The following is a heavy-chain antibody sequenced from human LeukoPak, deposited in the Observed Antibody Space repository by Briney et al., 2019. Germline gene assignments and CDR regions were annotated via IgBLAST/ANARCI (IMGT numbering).Heavy chain of an antibody. Sequence: RASVKVSCKASGGTFSSYAISWVRQAPGQGLEWMGGNIPIFGTTDYAQNFQGRVTFTTDESTSTAYMELSSLRSEDTAVYYCARGAWGYNYGYHNYWGQGTLVTVSS. CDR1: GGTFSSYA. CDR3: ARGAWGYNYGYHNY. CDR2: NIPIFGTT. J-gene: IGHJ4*02. D-gene: IGHD5-18*01. V-gene: IGHV1-69*05.